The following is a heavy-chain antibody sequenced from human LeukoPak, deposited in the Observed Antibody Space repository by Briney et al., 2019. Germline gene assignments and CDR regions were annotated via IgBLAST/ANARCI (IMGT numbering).Heavy chain of an antibody. CDR1: GFTFSNYA. V-gene: IGHV3-23*01. Sequence: GGSLRLSCAASGFTFSNYAMNWVRQAPGKGLEWVSLISGSGVNTYYADSVKGRFTISRDNSKNTLYLQMNSLRAEDTAVYYCARDGVAQQLVHYFDYWGQGTLVTVSS. D-gene: IGHD6-13*01. J-gene: IGHJ4*02. CDR2: ISGSGVNT. CDR3: ARDGVAQQLVHYFDY.